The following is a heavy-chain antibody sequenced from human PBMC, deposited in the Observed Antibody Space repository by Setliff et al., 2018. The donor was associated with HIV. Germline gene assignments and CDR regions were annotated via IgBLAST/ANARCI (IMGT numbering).Heavy chain of an antibody. V-gene: IGHV1-2*06. Sequence: RASVKVSCKASGYTFTGYYMHWVRQAPGQGLEWMGRINPNSGGTNYAQKFQGRVTMTRDTSISTAYMELSRLRSDETAVYYCARDPHLGGSCAFDIWGQGTMVTVSS. CDR3: ARDPHLGGSCAFDI. D-gene: IGHD1-26*01. J-gene: IGHJ3*02. CDR2: INPNSGGT. CDR1: GYTFTGYY.